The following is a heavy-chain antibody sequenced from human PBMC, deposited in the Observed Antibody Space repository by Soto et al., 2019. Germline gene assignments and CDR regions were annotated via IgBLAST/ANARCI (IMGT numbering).Heavy chain of an antibody. CDR1: GFSFSDYV. J-gene: IGHJ6*02. V-gene: IGHV3-33*01. CDR2: MWYHGRDL. CDR3: ARAYTGRLPRRADYYYALDV. Sequence: GGSLRLSCAASGFSFSDYVMHWVRQAPGKGLEWVAVMWYHGRDLFYTDSVKGRFTISRDNSRNSMFLQMNSVTVGDTAVYYCARAYTGRLPRRADYYYALDVWGQGIMVTVSS. D-gene: IGHD2-15*01.